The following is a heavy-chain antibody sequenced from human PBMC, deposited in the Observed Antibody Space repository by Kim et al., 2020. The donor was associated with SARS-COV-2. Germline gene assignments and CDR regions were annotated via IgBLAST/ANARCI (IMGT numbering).Heavy chain of an antibody. D-gene: IGHD3-22*01. V-gene: IGHV3-21*01. CDR3: ASWYYYDSSGYYPRVDY. CDR2: ISSSSSYI. Sequence: GGSLRLSCAASGFTFSSYSMNWVRQAPGKGLEWVSSISSSSSYIYYADSVKGRFTISRDNAKNSLYLQMNSLRAEDTAVYYCASWYYYDSSGYYPRVDYWGQGTLVTVSS. CDR1: GFTFSSYS. J-gene: IGHJ4*02.